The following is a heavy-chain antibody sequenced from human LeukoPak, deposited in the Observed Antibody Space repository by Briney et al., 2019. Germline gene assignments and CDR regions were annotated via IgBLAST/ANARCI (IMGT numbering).Heavy chain of an antibody. CDR3: AKDRDYYDSSGYYYFDY. J-gene: IGHJ4*02. V-gene: IGHV3-30*18. CDR1: GFTFSSYG. CDR2: ISYDGSNK. D-gene: IGHD3-22*01. Sequence: GGSLRPSCAASGFTFSSYGMHWVRQAPGKGLEWVAVISYDGSNKYYADSVKGRFTISRDNSKNTLYLQMNSLRAEDTAVYYCAKDRDYYDSSGYYYFDYWGQGTLVTVSS.